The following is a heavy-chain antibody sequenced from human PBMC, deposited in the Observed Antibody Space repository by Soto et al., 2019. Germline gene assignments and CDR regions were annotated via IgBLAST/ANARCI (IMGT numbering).Heavy chain of an antibody. CDR3: ARNGQTYDYYVFDN. D-gene: IGHD5-12*01. V-gene: IGHV1-46*01. CDR1: GYTLTHYY. Sequence: QVQLVQSGAEVKKPGASVKVSCKASGYTLTHYYMHWVRQAPGQGPEWVEVINPSTLVTSYAQKFQGRVTITRDTATSTVYMELNSLISEDTAVYYCARNGQTYDYYVFDNWGQGTLVTVSS. CDR2: INPSTLVT. J-gene: IGHJ4*02.